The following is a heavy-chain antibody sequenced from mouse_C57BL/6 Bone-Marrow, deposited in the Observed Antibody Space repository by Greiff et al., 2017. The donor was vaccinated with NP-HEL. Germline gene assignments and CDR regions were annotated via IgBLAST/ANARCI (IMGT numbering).Heavy chain of an antibody. J-gene: IGHJ4*01. V-gene: IGHV5-9*01. CDR3: ARRGLPTYYYAMDY. CDR2: ISGGGGNT. D-gene: IGHD3-1*01. Sequence: DVMLVESGGGLVKPGGSLKLSCAASGFTFSSYTMSWVRQTPEKRLEWVATISGGGGNTYYPDSVKGRFTISRDNAKNTLYLQMSSLRSEDTALYYCARRGLPTYYYAMDYWGQGTSVTVSS. CDR1: GFTFSSYT.